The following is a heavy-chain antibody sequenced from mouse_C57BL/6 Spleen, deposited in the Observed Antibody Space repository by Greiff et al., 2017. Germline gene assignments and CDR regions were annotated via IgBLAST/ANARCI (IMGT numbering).Heavy chain of an antibody. Sequence: EVQVVESGGGLVKPGGSLKLSCAASGFTFSDYGMHWVRQAPEKGLEWVAYISSGSSTIYYADTVKGRFTISRDNAKNTLFLQMTSLRSEDTAMYYCARDSNYGGYWGQGTTRTVSS. CDR2: ISSGSSTI. D-gene: IGHD2-5*01. CDR3: ARDSNYGGY. CDR1: GFTFSDYG. J-gene: IGHJ2*01. V-gene: IGHV5-17*01.